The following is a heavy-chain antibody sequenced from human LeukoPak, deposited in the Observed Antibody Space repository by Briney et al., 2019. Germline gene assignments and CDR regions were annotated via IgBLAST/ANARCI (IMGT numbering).Heavy chain of an antibody. CDR2: IYSGGST. CDR1: GFTVSSNY. CDR3: SYDSSGPFDY. D-gene: IGHD3-22*01. V-gene: IGHV3-66*02. Sequence: GGSLRLSCAASGFTVSSNYMSWVRQAPGKGLEWVSVIYSGGSTYYADSVKGRFTISRDNSKNALYLQMNSLRAEDTAVYYCSYDSSGPFDYWGQGTLVTVSS. J-gene: IGHJ4*02.